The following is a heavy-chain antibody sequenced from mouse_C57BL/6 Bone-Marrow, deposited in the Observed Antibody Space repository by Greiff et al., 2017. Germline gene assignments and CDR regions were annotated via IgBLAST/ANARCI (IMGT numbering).Heavy chain of an antibody. CDR3: AREGIYSYY. Sequence: QVQLQQPGAELVMPGASVKLSCKTSGYTFTSYWMHWVKQRPGQGLEWIGEIDPSDSYTNYNQKLKGKSTLTVDKSSSTAYMQHSSLTSEDSAVDYCAREGIYSYYWGQGTTLTVSS. J-gene: IGHJ2*01. V-gene: IGHV1-69*01. D-gene: IGHD2-1*01. CDR2: IDPSDSYT. CDR1: GYTFTSYW.